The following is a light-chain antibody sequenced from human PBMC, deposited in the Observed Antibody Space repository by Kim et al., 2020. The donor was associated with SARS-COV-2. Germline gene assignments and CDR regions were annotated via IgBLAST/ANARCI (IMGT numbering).Light chain of an antibody. Sequence: SAAVGDRVTITCRASQSISSYLNWYQQKPGKAPKLLIYAASSLQVGVPSRFSGSVSGTDFTLTISSLQPEDSATYYCQQSYNTPHTFGQGTKLEI. CDR1: QSISSY. V-gene: IGKV1-39*01. CDR2: AAS. CDR3: QQSYNTPHT. J-gene: IGKJ2*01.